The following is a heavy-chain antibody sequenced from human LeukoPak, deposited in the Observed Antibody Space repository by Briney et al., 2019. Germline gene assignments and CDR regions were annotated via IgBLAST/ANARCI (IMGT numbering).Heavy chain of an antibody. V-gene: IGHV3-48*01. D-gene: IGHD6-19*01. CDR3: ARVAPGYSSGWDFDY. Sequence: PGGSLGLSCAASGFTFSSYSMNWVRQAPGKGLEWVSYISSSSSTIYYADSVKGRFTISRDNAKNSLYLQTNSLRAEDTAVYYCARVAPGYSSGWDFDYWGQGTLVTVSS. CDR1: GFTFSSYS. CDR2: ISSSSSTI. J-gene: IGHJ4*02.